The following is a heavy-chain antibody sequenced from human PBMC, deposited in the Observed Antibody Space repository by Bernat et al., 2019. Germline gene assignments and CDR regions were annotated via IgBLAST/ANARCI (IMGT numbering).Heavy chain of an antibody. CDR1: GFTFSSHG. V-gene: IGHV3-30*02. CDR2: IRYDGSNT. J-gene: IGHJ3*02. Sequence: QVQLVVSGGGVVQPGESLRLSCAASGFTFSSHGMHWVRQAPGKGLEWVAFIRYDGSNTYYADFVKGRFTISRDNSKNTLYLRMNSLRAEDTALYYCANGGYCNGGSCYFSAFDIWGQGTMVTVSS. D-gene: IGHD2-15*01. CDR3: ANGGYCNGGSCYFSAFDI.